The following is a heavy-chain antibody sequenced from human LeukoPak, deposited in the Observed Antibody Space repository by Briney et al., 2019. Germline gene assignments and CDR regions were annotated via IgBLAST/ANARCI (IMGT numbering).Heavy chain of an antibody. CDR2: IYPGDSDT. CDR1: GYIFTSYW. J-gene: IGHJ4*02. CDR3: ARLRGSGYDFGPFDC. V-gene: IGHV5-51*01. D-gene: IGHD5-12*01. Sequence: GESLKISCKGSGYIFTSYWIGWVRQMPGKGLEWMGIIYPGDSDTRYSPSFQGQVTISADKSISTAYLQWSSLKASDTAMYYCARLRGSGYDFGPFDCWGQGTLVTVSS.